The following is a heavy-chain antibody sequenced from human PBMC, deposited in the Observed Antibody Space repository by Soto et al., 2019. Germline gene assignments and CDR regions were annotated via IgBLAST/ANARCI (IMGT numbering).Heavy chain of an antibody. D-gene: IGHD6-19*01. CDR3: ARGSGQWLPLGY. J-gene: IGHJ4*02. V-gene: IGHV4-30-4*01. CDR1: GGSTSSRDYY. CDR2: ISYSGNT. Sequence: PSETLSLTCTVSGGSTSSRDYYWSWIRQPPGKGLEWIGYISYSGNTYYNPSLKSRLLISVDTSKNQFSLSLTSMTTADTAVYYCARGSGQWLPLGYWGQGALVTVSS.